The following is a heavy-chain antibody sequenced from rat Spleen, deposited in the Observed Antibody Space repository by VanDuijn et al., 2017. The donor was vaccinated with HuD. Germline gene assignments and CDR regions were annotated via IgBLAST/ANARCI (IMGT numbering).Heavy chain of an antibody. CDR1: GFTFSNYD. Sequence: EVQLVESGGGLVQPGRSLKLSCAASGFTFSNYDMAWVRQAPTKGLEWVAYISTGGGSTYYRDSVKGRFTISRDNAKSTLYLQMDSLRSEDTATYYWARHVGLQWSHYFDYWGQGVMVTVSS. CDR2: ISTGGGST. J-gene: IGHJ2*01. V-gene: IGHV5S23*01. CDR3: ARHVGLQWSHYFDY. D-gene: IGHD1-1*01.